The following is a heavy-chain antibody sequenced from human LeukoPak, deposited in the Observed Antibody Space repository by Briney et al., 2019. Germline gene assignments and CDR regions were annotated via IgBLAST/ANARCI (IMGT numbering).Heavy chain of an antibody. CDR1: GGSISNYY. V-gene: IGHV4-59*01. J-gene: IGHJ4*02. CDR3: ARAGQFISARPISFDY. D-gene: IGHD6-6*01. CDR2: IYYSGST. Sequence: SETLSLTCTVSGGSISNYYWNWIRQPPGKGLEWIGYIYYSGSTNSNPFLKSRVTISVDTSKNQFSLKLSSVTAADTAVYYCARAGQFISARPISFDYWGQGTLVTVSS.